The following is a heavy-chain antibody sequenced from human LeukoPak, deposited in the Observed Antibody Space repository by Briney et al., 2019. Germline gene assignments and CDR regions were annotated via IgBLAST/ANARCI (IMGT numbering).Heavy chain of an antibody. CDR2: LKQDGSDK. CDR3: AREPLLVGATQQLDY. CDR1: LSTLSTYW. D-gene: IGHD1-26*01. J-gene: IGHJ4*02. Sequence: GGSLRLSCAASLSTLSTYWMTWFRQTPGGGLEWVASLKQDGSDKYYVDSVKGRFTISRGNAGNSLYLQMNSLRAEDTAVYYCAREPLLVGATQQLDYWGQGTLVTVSS. V-gene: IGHV3-7*05.